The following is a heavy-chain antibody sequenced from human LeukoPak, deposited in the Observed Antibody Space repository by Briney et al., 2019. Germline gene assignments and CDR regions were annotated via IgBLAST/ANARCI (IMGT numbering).Heavy chain of an antibody. D-gene: IGHD3-10*01. J-gene: IGHJ5*02. CDR1: GGSISSGGYY. CDR2: IYYSGST. V-gene: IGHV4-31*03. CDR3: AIGYGSGWFDP. Sequence: SETLSLTCTVSGGSISSGGYYWSWIRQHPGTGLEWIGYIYYSGSTYYNPSLKSRVTISVDTSKNQFSLKLSSVTAADTAVYYCAIGYGSGWFDPWGQGTLVTVSS.